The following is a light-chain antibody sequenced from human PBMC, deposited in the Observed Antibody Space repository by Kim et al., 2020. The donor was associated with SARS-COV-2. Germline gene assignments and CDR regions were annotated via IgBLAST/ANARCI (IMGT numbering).Light chain of an antibody. J-gene: IGLJ2*01. CDR3: LLYHVGALV. CDR2: NTN. CDR1: TGLVTSNYY. Sequence: PGGTVTLTCASNTGLVTSNYYAKWFQLKPGQAPRALIYNTNTKHAWTPARFSGSLLGGKAALTLSGAQPEDEAVYFCLLYHVGALVFGGGTQLTVL. V-gene: IGLV7-43*01.